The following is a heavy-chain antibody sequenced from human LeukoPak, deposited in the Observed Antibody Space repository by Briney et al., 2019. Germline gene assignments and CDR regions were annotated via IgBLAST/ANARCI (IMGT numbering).Heavy chain of an antibody. J-gene: IGHJ3*02. D-gene: IGHD5-18*01. CDR3: ARETWIQPTDAFDI. V-gene: IGHV1-69*05. CDR1: GGTFSSYA. CDR2: ITPIFGTA. Sequence: SVKVSCKASGGTFSSYAISWVRQAPGQGLEWMGGITPIFGTANYAQKFQGGVTITTDESTSTAYMELSSLRSEDTAVYYCARETWIQPTDAFDIWGQGTMVTVSS.